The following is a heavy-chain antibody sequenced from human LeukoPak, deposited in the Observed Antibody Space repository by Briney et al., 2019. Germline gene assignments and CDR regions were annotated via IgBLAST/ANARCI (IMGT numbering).Heavy chain of an antibody. D-gene: IGHD6-19*01. J-gene: IGHJ2*01. CDR3: ARGYSSGWYSYWYFDL. Sequence: GGSLRLSCAASGFTFSSYEMNWVRRAPGKGLEWVSYISSSGSTIYYADSVKGRFTISRDNAKNSLYLQMNSLRAEDTAVYYCARGYSSGWYSYWYFDLWGRGTLVTVSS. CDR2: ISSSGSTI. CDR1: GFTFSSYE. V-gene: IGHV3-48*03.